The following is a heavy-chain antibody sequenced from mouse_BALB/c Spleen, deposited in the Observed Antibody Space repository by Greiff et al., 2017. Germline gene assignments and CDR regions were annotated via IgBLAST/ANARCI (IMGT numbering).Heavy chain of an antibody. V-gene: IGHV1-15*01. J-gene: IGHJ4*01. CDR3: TRSVRRRLYYAMDY. Sequence: QVQLQQSGAELVRPGASVTLSCKASGYTFTDYEMHWVKQTPVHGLEWIGAIDPETGGTAYNQKFKGKATLTADKSSSTAYMELRSLTSEDSAVYYCTRSVRRRLYYAMDYWGQGTSVTVSS. D-gene: IGHD2-14*01. CDR2: IDPETGGT. CDR1: GYTFTDYE.